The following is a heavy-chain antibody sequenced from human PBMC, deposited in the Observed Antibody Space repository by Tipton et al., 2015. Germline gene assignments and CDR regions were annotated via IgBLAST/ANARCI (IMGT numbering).Heavy chain of an antibody. CDR2: ISGSGGRA. CDR3: AKEVVAVGAAFSDY. D-gene: IGHD6-19*01. J-gene: IGHJ4*02. Sequence: SLRLSCATSGFTFSNYVMSRVRQAPGKGLEWVSAISGSGGRAYYADSVKGRFTISRDNSKNTLYLQMNSLRAEDTAVYYCAKEVVAVGAAFSDYWGQGTLVTVSS. CDR1: GFTFSNYV. V-gene: IGHV3-23*01.